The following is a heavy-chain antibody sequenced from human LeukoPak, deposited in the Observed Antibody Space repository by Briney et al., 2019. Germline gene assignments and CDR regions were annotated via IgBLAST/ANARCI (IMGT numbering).Heavy chain of an antibody. CDR2: IYYSGST. J-gene: IGHJ3*02. V-gene: IGHV4-31*03. Sequence: PSETLSLTCTVSGGSISSGGYYWSWIRQHPGKGLEWIGYIYYSGSTYYNPSLKRRVTISVDASKNQFSLKLSSVPAADTAVYYCASTTIGYCSSTSCHDAFDIWGQGTMVTVSS. D-gene: IGHD2-2*01. CDR1: GGSISSGGYY. CDR3: ASTTIGYCSSTSCHDAFDI.